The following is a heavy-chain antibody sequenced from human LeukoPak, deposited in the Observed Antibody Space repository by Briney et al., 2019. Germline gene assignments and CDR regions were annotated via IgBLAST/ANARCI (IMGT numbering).Heavy chain of an antibody. CDR3: ARGPNVWAQGQQLVPRFDY. J-gene: IGHJ4*02. D-gene: IGHD6-13*01. Sequence: SDTLSLTCAVYGGSFSGYYWSWIRQPPGKGLEWIGEINHSGSTNYNPSLKSRVTISVDTSKNQFSLKLSSVTATDTAVYYCARGPNVWAQGQQLVPRFDYWGQGTLVTVYS. CDR2: INHSGST. V-gene: IGHV4-34*01. CDR1: GGSFSGYY.